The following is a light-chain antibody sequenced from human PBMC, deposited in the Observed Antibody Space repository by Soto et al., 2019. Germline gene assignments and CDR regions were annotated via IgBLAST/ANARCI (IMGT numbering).Light chain of an antibody. CDR1: SSDVVGYNY. CDR3: CSYAGSYTYV. J-gene: IGLJ1*01. V-gene: IGLV2-11*01. Sequence: QAALTQPRSVSGSPGQSVTISCTGTSSDVVGYNYVSWYQQHPGKAPKLMIYDVSKRPSGVPDRFSGSKSGNTASLTISGLQAEDAADYYCCSYAGSYTYVFGTGTKVPVL. CDR2: DVS.